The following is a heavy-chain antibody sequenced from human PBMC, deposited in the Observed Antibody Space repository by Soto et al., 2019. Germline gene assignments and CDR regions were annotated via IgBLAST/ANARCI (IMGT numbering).Heavy chain of an antibody. J-gene: IGHJ4*02. CDR2: ISASSSTI. CDR1: GFTFSSYT. CDR3: AKQMYPSWSELWDY. Sequence: EVQLVESGGGLVQPGGSLRLSCAASGFTFSSYTMNWVRQAPGKGLEWISYISASSSTIYYADSVKGRFTISRDNAKNSLYLQMHSLRDEDTSVYYCAKQMYPSWSELWDYWGQGTLVTVSS. V-gene: IGHV3-48*02. D-gene: IGHD1-26*01.